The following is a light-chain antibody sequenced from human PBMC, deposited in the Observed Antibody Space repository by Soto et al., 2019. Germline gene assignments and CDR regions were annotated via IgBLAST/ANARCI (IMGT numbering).Light chain of an antibody. Sequence: QSALTQPASVSGSPGQSITISCTGNSSDVGAYNYVSWYQQHPGKAPKLMIFEVSDRPSGVSNRFSGSKSGNTASLTISGLQAEDEADYYCSSYTSSNTLVFGGGNKLTVL. CDR2: EVS. V-gene: IGLV2-14*01. CDR3: SSYTSSNTLV. J-gene: IGLJ2*01. CDR1: SSDVGAYNY.